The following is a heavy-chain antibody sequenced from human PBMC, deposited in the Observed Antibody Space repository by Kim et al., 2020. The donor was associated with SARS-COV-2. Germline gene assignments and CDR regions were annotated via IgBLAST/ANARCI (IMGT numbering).Heavy chain of an antibody. Sequence: ASVKVSCKASGYTFTSYAMHWVRQAPGQRLEWMGWINAGNGNTKYSQKFQGRVTITRDTSASTAYMELSSLRSEDTAVYYCARDGGTDYYDNSIDYWGQGSLVTV. D-gene: IGHD3-22*01. CDR1: GYTFTSYA. CDR2: INAGNGNT. J-gene: IGHJ4*02. V-gene: IGHV1-3*01. CDR3: ARDGGTDYYDNSIDY.